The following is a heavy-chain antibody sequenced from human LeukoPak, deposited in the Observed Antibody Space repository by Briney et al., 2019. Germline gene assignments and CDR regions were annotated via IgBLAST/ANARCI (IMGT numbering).Heavy chain of an antibody. V-gene: IGHV1-2*02. Sequence: ASVKVSCKASGYTFTGYYMHWVRQAPGQGLEWMGWINPNSGGTNYAQKFQGRVTMTRDTSISTAYMELSRLRSDDTAVYYCARDQSVVPAASAFDIWGQGTMVTVSS. J-gene: IGHJ3*02. CDR2: INPNSGGT. CDR3: ARDQSVVPAASAFDI. D-gene: IGHD2-2*01. CDR1: GYTFTGYY.